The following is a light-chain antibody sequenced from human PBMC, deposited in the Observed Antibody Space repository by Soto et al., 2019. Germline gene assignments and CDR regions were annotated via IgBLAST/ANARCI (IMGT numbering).Light chain of an antibody. Sequence: EIVMTQSPATLSVSPGERATLSCRASQSISSKLAWYQQKRGQAPRLLIYDRSTRNTGTPGRFSGSGSGTEFTLTISSLQSDDLAVYYCHQYDNWPLTLGGGTKVEIK. CDR3: HQYDNWPLT. J-gene: IGKJ4*01. V-gene: IGKV3-15*01. CDR1: QSISSK. CDR2: DRS.